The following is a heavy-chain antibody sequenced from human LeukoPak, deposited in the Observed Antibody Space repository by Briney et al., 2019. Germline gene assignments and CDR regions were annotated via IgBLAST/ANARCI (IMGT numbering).Heavy chain of an antibody. J-gene: IGHJ4*02. CDR1: GASISSYY. Sequence: SQTLSLTCTVSGASISSYYWSWIRQPPGKGLEWIGYMYYSGSTNYNPSLKSRVTISVDTSKNQFSLKLSSVTAADTAVYYCGRHARAAASFDNWGQGTLVTVSS. V-gene: IGHV4-59*08. CDR3: GRHARAAASFDN. CDR2: MYYSGST. D-gene: IGHD6-13*01.